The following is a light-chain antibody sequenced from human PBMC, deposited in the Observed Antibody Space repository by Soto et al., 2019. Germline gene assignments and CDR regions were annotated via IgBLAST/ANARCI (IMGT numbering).Light chain of an antibody. CDR2: TAY. Sequence: DIQMTQSPSSLSASIGDRVIITCRTSQTVSTFIPWYRHKPGEAPRLLIYTAYTLHGGVPSRFSGSGSGTEFSLTISSLQPEDFATYYCQESYSSPFTIGPGTRVDVK. V-gene: IGKV1-39*01. CDR3: QESYSSPFT. CDR1: QTVSTF. J-gene: IGKJ3*01.